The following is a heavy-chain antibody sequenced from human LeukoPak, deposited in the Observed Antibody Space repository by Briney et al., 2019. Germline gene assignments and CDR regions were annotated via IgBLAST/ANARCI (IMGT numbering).Heavy chain of an antibody. CDR3: AKDGAMAAAGYYFDY. CDR1: AFTFRNYA. Sequence: GSLRLSCAASAFTFRNYAMHWLRQAPGKGLEWVAVIASDGNDKHLADSVKGRFTISRDNSRNTLYLQMNSLRTEDTAVYYCAKDGAMAAAGYYFDYWGQGTPVTVSS. V-gene: IGHV3-30*18. CDR2: IASDGNDK. J-gene: IGHJ4*02. D-gene: IGHD6-13*01.